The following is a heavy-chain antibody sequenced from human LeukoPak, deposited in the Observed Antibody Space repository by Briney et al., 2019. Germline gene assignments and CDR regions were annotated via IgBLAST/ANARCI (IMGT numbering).Heavy chain of an antibody. J-gene: IGHJ4*02. CDR1: GFTFSSYA. V-gene: IGHV3-23*01. CDR2: ISGSGTST. Sequence: GGSLRLSCAASGFTFSSYAMGWVRQAPGKGLEWVSAISGSGTSTYYADSLKGRFTMSRDNPKNTLYLQMNSLRAEDTAVYYCAEVWSGYFGHFDYWGQGTLVTVSS. CDR3: AEVWSGYFGHFDY. D-gene: IGHD3-3*01.